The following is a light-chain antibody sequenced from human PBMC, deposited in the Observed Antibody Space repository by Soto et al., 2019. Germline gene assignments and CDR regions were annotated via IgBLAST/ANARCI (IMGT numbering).Light chain of an antibody. CDR1: QGINDY. V-gene: IGKV1-39*01. CDR3: QQSYNFPRT. CDR2: AAS. J-gene: IGKJ1*01. Sequence: DIQMTQSTSSLSAYVGDRVIITCRTSQGINDYLNWYQMKPGEAPKLLIYAASALQSGIPSRFSGSASGTEFTLTITSLQPEDFATYYCQQSYNFPRTFGQGTKVDIK.